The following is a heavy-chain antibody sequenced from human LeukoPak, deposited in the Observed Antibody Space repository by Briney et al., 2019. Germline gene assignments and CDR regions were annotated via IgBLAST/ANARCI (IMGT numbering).Heavy chain of an antibody. CDR1: GYTFTGYY. V-gene: IGHV1-2*04. CDR2: INPNSGGT. D-gene: IGHD4-17*01. CDR3: ARDYGDYKFDY. Sequence: ASVKVSCKAFGYTFTGYYMHWVRQAPGQGLEWMGWINPNSGGTNYAQKFQGWVTMTRDTSISTAYMELSRLRSDDTAVYYCARDYGDYKFDYWGQGTLVTVSS. J-gene: IGHJ4*02.